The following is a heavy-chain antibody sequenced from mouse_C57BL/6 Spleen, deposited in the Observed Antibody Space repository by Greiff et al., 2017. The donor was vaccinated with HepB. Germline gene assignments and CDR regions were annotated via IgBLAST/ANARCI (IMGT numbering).Heavy chain of an antibody. CDR1: GYTFTSYW. CDR2: IDPSDSYT. D-gene: IGHD2-4*01. CDR3: ARHDYDWFAY. J-gene: IGHJ3*01. Sequence: QVQLQQPGAELVKPGASVKLSCKASGYTFTSYWMQWVKQRPGQGLEWIGEIDPSDSYTNYNQKFKDKATLTVDTSSSTAYMQLSSLTSEDSAVYYCARHDYDWFAYWGQGTLVTVSA. V-gene: IGHV1-50*01.